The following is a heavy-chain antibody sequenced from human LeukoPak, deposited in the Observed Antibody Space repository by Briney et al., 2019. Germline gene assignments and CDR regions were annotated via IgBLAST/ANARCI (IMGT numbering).Heavy chain of an antibody. D-gene: IGHD3-10*01. V-gene: IGHV4-34*01. J-gene: IGHJ4*02. Sequence: SETLSLTCAVYGGSFSGYYWSWIRQPPGEGLEWIGEIDHSGSTNYNPSLKSRVTISVDTSKNQFSLKLSSVTAADTAVYYCARGRGSGGNYWGQGTLVTVSS. CDR3: ARGRGSGGNY. CDR2: IDHSGST. CDR1: GGSFSGYY.